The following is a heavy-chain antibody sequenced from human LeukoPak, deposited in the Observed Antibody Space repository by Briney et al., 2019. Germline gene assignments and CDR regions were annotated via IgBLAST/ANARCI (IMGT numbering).Heavy chain of an antibody. J-gene: IGHJ6*03. CDR3: TTDSLWFGELYQAGSDPDYYYYMDV. CDR2: ISSSGSTI. V-gene: IGHV3-11*01. D-gene: IGHD3-10*01. Sequence: KPGGSLRLSCAASGFTFSDYYMSWVRQAPGKGLEWVSYISSSGSTIYYADSVKGRFTISRDNAKNSLYLQMNSLKTEDTAVYYCTTDSLWFGELYQAGSDPDYYYYMDVWSKGTTVTVSS. CDR1: GFTFSDYY.